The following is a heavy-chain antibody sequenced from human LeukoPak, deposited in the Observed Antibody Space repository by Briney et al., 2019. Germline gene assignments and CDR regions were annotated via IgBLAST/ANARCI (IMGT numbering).Heavy chain of an antibody. J-gene: IGHJ4*02. CDR1: GFTFSRYD. V-gene: IGHV3-64*01. D-gene: IGHD3-10*01. Sequence: GGSLRLSCAASGFTFSRYDMHWVRQAPGKGLEYVSGATSNGDRTFYAKSVKGRFTISRDNSKNTLYLQMGSLRAEDMAVYYCAGGSGTYSPDYWGQGTLVTVSS. CDR2: ATSNGDRT. CDR3: AGGSGTYSPDY.